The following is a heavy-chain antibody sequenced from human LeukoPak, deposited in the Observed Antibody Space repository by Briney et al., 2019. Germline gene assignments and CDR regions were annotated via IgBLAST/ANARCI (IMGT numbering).Heavy chain of an antibody. CDR2: ISAHNGNT. V-gene: IGHV1-18*01. CDR3: ARFASGSYFLRAPNYYYYMDV. CDR1: GYTFTSYG. J-gene: IGHJ6*03. Sequence: GASVKVSCKASGYTFTSYGISWVRQAPGQGLEWMGWISAHNGNTNYAQKLQGRVTMTTDTSTSTAYMELRSLRSDDTAVYYCARFASGSYFLRAPNYYYYMDVWGKGTTVTISS. D-gene: IGHD1-26*01.